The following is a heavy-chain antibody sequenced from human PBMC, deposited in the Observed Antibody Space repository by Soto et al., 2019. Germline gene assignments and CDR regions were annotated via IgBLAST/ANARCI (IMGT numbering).Heavy chain of an antibody. CDR2: IHYSGST. D-gene: IGHD6-19*01. CDR3: ARHMSAVAAPLAY. CDR1: GGSIRDTIYY. V-gene: IGHV4-39*01. J-gene: IGHJ4*02. Sequence: ESGPRLVKPSETLSLTCTVSGGSIRDTIYYWGWIRQPPGKGLEWICSIHYSGSTHYNPSIKSRVTISVDPSKSQFSLNLTSVTPADTSVYYCARHMSAVAAPLAYWGQGTVVTVSS.